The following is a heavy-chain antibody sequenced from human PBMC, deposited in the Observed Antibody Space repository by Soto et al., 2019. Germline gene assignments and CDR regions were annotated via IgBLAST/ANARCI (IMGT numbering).Heavy chain of an antibody. CDR3: ARLEYSSGQPYYYYGMDV. V-gene: IGHV5-51*01. CDR1: GYSFTSYW. CDR2: IYPGDSDT. J-gene: IGHJ6*02. Sequence: GGSLRLSCKGSGYSFTSYWIGWVRQMPGKGLEWMGIIYPGDSDTRYSPSFQGQVTISADKSISTAYLQWSSLKASDTAMYYCARLEYSSGQPYYYYGMDVWGQGTTVTVSS. D-gene: IGHD6-19*01.